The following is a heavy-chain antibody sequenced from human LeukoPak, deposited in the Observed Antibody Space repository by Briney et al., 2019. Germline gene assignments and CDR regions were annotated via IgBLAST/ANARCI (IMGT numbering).Heavy chain of an antibody. J-gene: IGHJ3*02. CDR3: ARNVGKWYAFDI. CDR2: IIPILGIA. Sequence: SVKVSCKASGGTFSSYTISWVRQAPGQGLEWMGRIIPILGIANYAQKFQGRVTITADKSTSTAYMELSSLRSEDTAVYYCARNVGKWYAFDIWGQGTMVTVSS. D-gene: IGHD3-10*01. CDR1: GGTFSSYT. V-gene: IGHV1-69*02.